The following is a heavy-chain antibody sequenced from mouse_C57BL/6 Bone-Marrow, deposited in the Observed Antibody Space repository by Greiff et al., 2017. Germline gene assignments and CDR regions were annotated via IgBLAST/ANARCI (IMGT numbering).Heavy chain of an antibody. CDR2: INPYNGGT. D-gene: IGHD1-1*01. CDR3: ASRCSRDY. CDR1: GYTFTDYY. J-gene: IGHJ2*02. Sequence: VQLQQSGPVLVKPGASVKMSCKASGYTFTDYYMNWVKQSHGKSLEWIGVINPYNGGTSYNQKFKGKATLTVDKSSSTSYMELNSLTSEDSAVYYCASRCSRDYWGQRSSLAVS. V-gene: IGHV1-19*01.